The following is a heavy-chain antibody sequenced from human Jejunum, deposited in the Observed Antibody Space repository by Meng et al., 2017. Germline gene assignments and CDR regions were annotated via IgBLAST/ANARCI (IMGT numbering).Heavy chain of an antibody. CDR2: MMQDGRTD. V-gene: IGHV3-7*01. CDR3: AKDWSGDSERSCDH. J-gene: IGHJ4*02. D-gene: IGHD3-10*01. CDR1: GFTFSKYQ. Sequence: GGSLRLSCAASGFTFSKYQMSWVRQAPGKGLEWVAKMMQDGRTDYYVDSVKGRFTISRDNAKNSLYLQMDTLRVEDTAVYYCAKDWSGDSERSCDHWGQGTLVTV.